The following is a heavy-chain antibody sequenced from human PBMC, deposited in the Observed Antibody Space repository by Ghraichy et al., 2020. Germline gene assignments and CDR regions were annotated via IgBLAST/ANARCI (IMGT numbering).Heavy chain of an antibody. CDR1: GFNFRTYS. CDR2: ISSGSSYT. Sequence: GGSLRLSCVASGFNFRTYSMNWVRKAPGKGLEWVSSISSGSSYTYYADSVKGRFIISRDDAKNAVVLQLDSLRAEDTAVYYCARPSARTVFAVLIDYYYYGMDVWGHGTTVTVSS. V-gene: IGHV3-21*01. D-gene: IGHD3-3*01. J-gene: IGHJ6*02. CDR3: ARPSARTVFAVLIDYYYYGMDV.